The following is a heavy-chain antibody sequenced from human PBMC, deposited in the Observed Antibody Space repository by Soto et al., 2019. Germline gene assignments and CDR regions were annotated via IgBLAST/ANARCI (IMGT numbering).Heavy chain of an antibody. CDR1: GGSISSGGYY. CDR3: ARVSPYPNYGVPRYFDY. V-gene: IGHV4-31*03. Sequence: SETLSLTCTVSGGSISSGGYYWSWIRQHPGKGLEWIGYIYYSGSTYYNPSLKSRVTISVDTSKNQFSLKLSSVTAADTAVYYCARVSPYPNYGVPRYFDYWGQGTLVTVSS. CDR2: IYYSGST. J-gene: IGHJ4*02. D-gene: IGHD4-17*01.